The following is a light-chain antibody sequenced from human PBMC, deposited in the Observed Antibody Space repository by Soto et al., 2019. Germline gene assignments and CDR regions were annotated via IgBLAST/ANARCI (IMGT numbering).Light chain of an antibody. Sequence: QSALTQPASVSGSPGQSITISCAGTSSDVGRYNLVSWFQQHPGKAPKLMIYEGSKRPSGVSNRFSGSKSGNTASLTISGLQAEDEADYYGCSYAASTTWVFGGGTKVTVL. CDR3: CSYAASTTWV. CDR1: SSDVGRYNL. CDR2: EGS. J-gene: IGLJ3*02. V-gene: IGLV2-23*01.